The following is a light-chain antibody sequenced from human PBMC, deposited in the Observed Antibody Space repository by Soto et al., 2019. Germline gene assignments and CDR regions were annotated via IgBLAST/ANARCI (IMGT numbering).Light chain of an antibody. CDR1: SDIGNYNL. CDR2: EVT. CDR3: ASYAGSRTYV. V-gene: IGLV2-23*02. J-gene: IGLJ1*01. Sequence: QSAVTQPASVSGSPGQSVTISCSGSDIGNYNLVSWYQHLPGRAPKLLIFEVTMRPSGISDRFSGSKSASTAFLTISGLQAEDEGDYYCASYAGSRTYVFGSGTKLTVL.